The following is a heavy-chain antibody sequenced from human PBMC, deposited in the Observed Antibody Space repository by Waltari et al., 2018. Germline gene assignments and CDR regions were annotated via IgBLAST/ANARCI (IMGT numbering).Heavy chain of an antibody. Sequence: QVQLVESGGGVVQPGRSLRLSCAASGFTFSSYGMHWVRQAPGTGLEWVAVISYDGSNKYYADSVKGRFTISRDNSKNTLYLQMNSLRAEDTAVYDCAKDLVFWSGYYSAFDIWGQGTMVTVSS. CDR2: ISYDGSNK. CDR3: AKDLVFWSGYYSAFDI. CDR1: GFTFSSYG. V-gene: IGHV3-30*18. J-gene: IGHJ3*02. D-gene: IGHD3-3*01.